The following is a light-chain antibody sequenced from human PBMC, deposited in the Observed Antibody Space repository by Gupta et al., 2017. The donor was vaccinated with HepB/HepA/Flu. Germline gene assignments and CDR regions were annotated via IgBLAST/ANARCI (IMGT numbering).Light chain of an antibody. V-gene: IGLV3-19*01. Sequence: SSEPTPATPASGAFGQAGRHPFQGDSLRSYYASWYQQKPGQAPVLVIYGKNNRPSGIPDRFSGSSSGNTASLTITGAQAEDEADYYCNSRDSSGKKVVFGGGTKLTIL. CDR1: SLRSYY. CDR2: GKN. J-gene: IGLJ2*01. CDR3: NSRDSSGKKVV.